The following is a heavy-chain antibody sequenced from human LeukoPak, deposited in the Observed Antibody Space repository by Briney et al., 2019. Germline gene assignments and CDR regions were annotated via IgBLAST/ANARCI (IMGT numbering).Heavy chain of an antibody. CDR1: GFTFDDYG. CDR3: ARDYYDSSGYYDSFDY. J-gene: IGHJ4*02. CDR2: INWNGGST. Sequence: PGGSLRLSCAPSGFTFDDYGMSWVRQAPGKGLEWVSGINWNGGSTGYADSVKGRFTISRDNAKNSLYLQMNSLRAEDTALYYCARDYYDSSGYYDSFDYWGQGTLVTVSS. V-gene: IGHV3-20*04. D-gene: IGHD3-22*01.